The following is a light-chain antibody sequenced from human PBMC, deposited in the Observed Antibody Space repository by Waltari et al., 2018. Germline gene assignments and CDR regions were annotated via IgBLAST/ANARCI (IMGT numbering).Light chain of an antibody. V-gene: IGKV4-1*01. J-gene: IGKJ2*01. Sequence: DIVMTQSPDSLAVSLGERATINFKSSQSVLYSSNNKNYLAWYQQKPGHPPKLLIYWASTRESGVPDRFSGSGSGTDFTLTISSLQAEDVAVYYCQEYYGTPPDTFGQGTKLEIK. CDR1: QSVLYSSNNKNY. CDR2: WAS. CDR3: QEYYGTPPDT.